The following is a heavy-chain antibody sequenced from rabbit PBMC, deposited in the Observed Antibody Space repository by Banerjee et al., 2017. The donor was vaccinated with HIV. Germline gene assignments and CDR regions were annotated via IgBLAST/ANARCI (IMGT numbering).Heavy chain of an antibody. CDR1: GFSFSNKYV. D-gene: IGHD4-1*01. Sequence: QEQLVESGGGLVKPEGSLTLTCTASGFSFSNKYVMCWVRQAPGKGLEWIGCINTGSSGSTYYASWAKGRFTISKTSSTTVTLQMTSLTAADTATYFCARDLAGVIGWNFDLWGQGTLVTV. V-gene: IGHV1S45*01. J-gene: IGHJ4*01. CDR3: ARDLAGVIGWNFDL. CDR2: INTGSSGST.